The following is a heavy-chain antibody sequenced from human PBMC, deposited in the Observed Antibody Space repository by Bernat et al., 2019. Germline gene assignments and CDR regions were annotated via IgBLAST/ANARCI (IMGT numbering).Heavy chain of an antibody. V-gene: IGHV4-30-4*01. J-gene: IGHJ4*02. CDR2: IDYSGST. CDR1: GGSISTLGYY. D-gene: IGHD1-26*01. Sequence: QVLLQESGPGLVKPSQTLSLTCIVSGGSISTLGYYWSWIRQPPGKGLEWIGYIDYSGSTYYNPSLKSRVSISVDTSKNQFSLKLRSVTAADTAVYYCARPTDESDYWGQGTLVTVSS. CDR3: ARPTDESDY.